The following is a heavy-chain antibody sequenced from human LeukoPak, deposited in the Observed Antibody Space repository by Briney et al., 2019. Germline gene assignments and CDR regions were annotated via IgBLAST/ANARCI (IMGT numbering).Heavy chain of an antibody. CDR2: IRYDGSSK. Sequence: QPGGSLRLSCAASGFTFSNYGMHWVRQAPGKGLEWVAFIRYDGSSKYNADSVKGRFTISRDNSKNTLYLQMNSLRAEDTAMYYCAKDGSNTHLDYWGQGTLVTVSS. J-gene: IGHJ4*02. V-gene: IGHV3-30*02. CDR3: AKDGSNTHLDY. CDR1: GFTFSNYG.